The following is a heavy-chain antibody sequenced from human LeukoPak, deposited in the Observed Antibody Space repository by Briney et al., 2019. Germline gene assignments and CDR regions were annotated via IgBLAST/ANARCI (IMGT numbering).Heavy chain of an antibody. V-gene: IGHV4-59*01. D-gene: IGHD3-10*01. CDR2: INYRGSS. CDR3: AREYFSGSGSYEKWFDP. CDR1: DDSISNYY. Sequence: PSETLSLTCTVSDDSISNYYWTWIRQPPGKGLEWIGYINYRGSSNYNPSLKSRVSISVDTSKNQFSLHLSSVTAADTALYYCAREYFSGSGSYEKWFDPWGQGTLVTVSS. J-gene: IGHJ5*02.